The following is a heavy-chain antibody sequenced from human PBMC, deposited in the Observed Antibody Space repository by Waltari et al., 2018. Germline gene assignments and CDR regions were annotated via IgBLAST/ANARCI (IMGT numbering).Heavy chain of an antibody. V-gene: IGHV4-38-2*01. J-gene: IGHJ6*02. Sequence: QVQLQESGPGLVKPSETLSLTCDVSGYSISIGYYWGWIRQPPGKGLGWIGSVYHSWNTDYMPSLNIRVTISMDTSKKQVSLKMNSVTAAEAAVYYCARLGAMVRGGDGVDVWGQGATVTVSS. D-gene: IGHD3-10*01. CDR3: ARLGAMVRGGDGVDV. CDR1: GYSISIGYY. CDR2: VYHSWNT.